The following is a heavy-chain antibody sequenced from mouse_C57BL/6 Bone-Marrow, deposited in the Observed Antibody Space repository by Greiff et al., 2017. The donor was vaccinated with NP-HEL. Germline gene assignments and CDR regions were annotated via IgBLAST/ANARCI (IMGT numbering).Heavy chain of an antibody. D-gene: IGHD1-1*01. CDR1: GYTFTSYW. CDR2: IDPNSGGT. J-gene: IGHJ3*01. V-gene: IGHV1-72*01. Sequence: QVQLKQPGAELVKPGASVKLSCKASGYTFTSYWMHWVKQRPGRGLEWIGRIDPNSGGTKYNEKFKSKATLTVDKPSSTADMQLSSLTTEDSAVYYCAKSYYYGMTYWGQGTLVTVSA. CDR3: AKSYYYGMTY.